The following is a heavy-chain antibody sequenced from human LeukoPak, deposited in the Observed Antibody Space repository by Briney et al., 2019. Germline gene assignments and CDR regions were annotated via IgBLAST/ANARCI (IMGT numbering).Heavy chain of an antibody. CDR2: INPNSGGT. CDR3: ARARTRITMVRGVISSWFDP. J-gene: IGHJ5*02. V-gene: IGHV1-2*02. Sequence: ASVKVSCKAFGYTFTSNYMHWVRQAPGQGLEWMGWINPNSGGTNYAQKFQGRVTMTRDTSISTAYMELSRLRSDDTAVYYCARARTRITMVRGVISSWFDPWGQGTLVTVSS. CDR1: GYTFTSNY. D-gene: IGHD3-10*01.